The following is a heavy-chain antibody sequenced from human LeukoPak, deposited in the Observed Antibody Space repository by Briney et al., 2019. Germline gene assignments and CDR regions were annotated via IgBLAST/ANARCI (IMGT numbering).Heavy chain of an antibody. CDR2: IYYSGTT. CDR1: GASISSSDYY. D-gene: IGHD3-10*01. Sequence: SETLSLTCTVSGASISSSDYYWGWIRPPPGKGLEWIGSIYYSGTTHYNPSLKSRVTISVDTSKNQFSLELTSVTAADTAVYYCARPPLGGSLGGDYWGQGTLVTVSS. V-gene: IGHV4-39*01. CDR3: ARPPLGGSLGGDY. J-gene: IGHJ4*02.